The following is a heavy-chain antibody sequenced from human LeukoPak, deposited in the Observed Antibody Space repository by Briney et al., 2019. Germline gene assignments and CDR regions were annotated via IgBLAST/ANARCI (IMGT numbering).Heavy chain of an antibody. V-gene: IGHV3-21*01. Sequence: GGSLRLSCAASGFTFSSYSMHWVRQAPGKGLEWVSSISYNSSYIYYADSVKGRFTISRDNARNTLYLQMNSLRAEDTAVYYCARGFGEPPGDVDDWGQGTPVTVSS. CDR1: GFTFSSYS. CDR3: ARGFGEPPGDVDD. CDR2: ISYNSSYI. J-gene: IGHJ4*02. D-gene: IGHD3-10*01.